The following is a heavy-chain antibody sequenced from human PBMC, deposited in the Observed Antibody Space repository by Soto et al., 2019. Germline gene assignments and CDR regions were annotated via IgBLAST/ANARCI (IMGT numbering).Heavy chain of an antibody. CDR1: GFTFNTYP. Sequence: QTGGSLRLSCATSGFTFNTYPMTWVRQAPGKGLEWVSSISSTAGRTSSYADSVKGRFAISRDFSDNTVYLQMNNLRVDDTAVYFCAKGVLSFHYGMEVWGQGTTVTV. V-gene: IGHV3-23*01. D-gene: IGHD2-15*01. J-gene: IGHJ6*02. CDR2: ISSTAGRTS. CDR3: AKGVLSFHYGMEV.